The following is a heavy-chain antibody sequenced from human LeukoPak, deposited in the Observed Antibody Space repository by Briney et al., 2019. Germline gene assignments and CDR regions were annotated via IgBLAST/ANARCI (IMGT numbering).Heavy chain of an antibody. J-gene: IGHJ4*02. D-gene: IGHD3-3*01. CDR3: ARTLEWLNPSDY. CDR2: IIPIFGTA. CDR1: GGTFSSYA. Sequence: SVKVSCKASGGTFSSYAISWVRQAPGQGLEWMGGIIPIFGTANYAQKFQGRVTITADKSTSTAYMELSSLRSEDTAVYYCARTLEWLNPSDYWGQGTLVTVSS. V-gene: IGHV1-69*06.